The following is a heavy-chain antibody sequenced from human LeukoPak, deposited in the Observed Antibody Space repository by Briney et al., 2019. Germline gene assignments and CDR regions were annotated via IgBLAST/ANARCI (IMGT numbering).Heavy chain of an antibody. V-gene: IGHV3-23*01. D-gene: IGHD6-13*01. CDR1: GFTFSSYA. CDR2: ISGSAGST. J-gene: IGHJ4*02. Sequence: GGSLRLSCAASGFTFSSYAMSWVRQAPGKGLEWVSAISGSAGSTYYADSVKGWFTISRDNSKNMLDMQMNSLRAEDTAVYYCAKDRSSTWTKYYFDYWGQGTLVTVSS. CDR3: AKDRSSTWTKYYFDY.